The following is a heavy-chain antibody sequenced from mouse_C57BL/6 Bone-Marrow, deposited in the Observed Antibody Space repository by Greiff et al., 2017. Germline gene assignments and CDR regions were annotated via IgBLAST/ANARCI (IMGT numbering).Heavy chain of an antibody. J-gene: IGHJ2*01. D-gene: IGHD1-1*01. Sequence: VQLQQSGPELVKPGASVKISCKVTGYSFTDYNMNWVKQSNGKNLEWIGVISPNYGTTSYNQKFKGKATLTVDQSTSTAYMQLDSLTSEDSAVYYCAREGYYYGKDFDYWGQGTTLTVSS. V-gene: IGHV1-39*01. CDR2: ISPNYGTT. CDR3: AREGYYYGKDFDY. CDR1: GYSFTDYN.